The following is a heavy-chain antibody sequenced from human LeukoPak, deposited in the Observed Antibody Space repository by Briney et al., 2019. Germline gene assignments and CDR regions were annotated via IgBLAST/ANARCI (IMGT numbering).Heavy chain of an antibody. CDR3: ARVSRGPHPYYYDSSAYMDY. J-gene: IGHJ4*02. CDR2: IYSGGST. D-gene: IGHD3-22*01. Sequence: PGGSLRLSCAASGFTVSSKYMSWVRRAPGKGLEWVSVIYSGGSTYYAGSVKGRFTISRDNSKITLYLQMNSLRAEDTAVYYCARVSRGPHPYYYDSSAYMDYWGQGTLVTVSS. CDR1: GFTVSSKY. V-gene: IGHV3-53*01.